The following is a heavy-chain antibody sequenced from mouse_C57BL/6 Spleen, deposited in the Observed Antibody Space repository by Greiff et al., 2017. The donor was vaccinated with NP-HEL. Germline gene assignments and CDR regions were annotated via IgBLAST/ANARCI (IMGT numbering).Heavy chain of an antibody. CDR3: ARSLTGTTWFAY. J-gene: IGHJ3*01. CDR1: GFTFSDYG. CDR2: ISRGSSTI. D-gene: IGHD4-1*01. V-gene: IGHV5-17*01. Sequence: EVMLVESGGGLVKPGGSLKLSCAASGFTFSDYGMHWVRQAPEKGLEWVAYISRGSSTIYYADTVQGRFPISTDNAKNTLFLQMTRLSSEDTAMYYCARSLTGTTWFAYWGQGTLVTVSA.